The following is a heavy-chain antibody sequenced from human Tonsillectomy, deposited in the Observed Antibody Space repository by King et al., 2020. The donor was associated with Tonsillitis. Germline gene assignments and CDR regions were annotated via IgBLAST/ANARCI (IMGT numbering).Heavy chain of an antibody. V-gene: IGHV1-18*04. CDR1: GYTFTSYG. CDR3: ARDDNSYCSGGSCYSDGLIGGY. D-gene: IGHD2-15*01. Sequence: VQLVESGAEVKKPGASVKVSCKASGYTFTSYGIGWVRQAPGQGLEWMGWISAFKGNTYYAQKVQGRVTMTTDTSTNTAYMELRSLRSDDTAVYYCARDDNSYCSGGSCYSDGLIGGYWGQGTLVTVSS. J-gene: IGHJ4*02. CDR2: ISAFKGNT.